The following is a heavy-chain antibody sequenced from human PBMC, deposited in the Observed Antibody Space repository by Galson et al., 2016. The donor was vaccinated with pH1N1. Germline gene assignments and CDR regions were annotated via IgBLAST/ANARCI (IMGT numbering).Heavy chain of an antibody. J-gene: IGHJ2*01. CDR2: MNPNNDNA. V-gene: IGHV1-8*01. Sequence: SVKVSCKASGYTLTSYDINWVRQATGQGLEWMGWMNPNNDNADYAPKFQGRVTLTRNASINTAYMELSSLTSEDTAVYYCARGPVYWYFDLWGRGTPVIV. CDR3: ARGPVYWYFDL. CDR1: GYTLTSYD.